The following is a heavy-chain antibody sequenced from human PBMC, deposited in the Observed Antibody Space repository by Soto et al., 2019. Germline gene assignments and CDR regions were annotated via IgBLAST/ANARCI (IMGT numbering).Heavy chain of an antibody. J-gene: IGHJ3*02. Sequence: VQLVQSGVEVKKPGASVKVSCKASGYTFTNYGISWVRQAPGQGLEWMGWINTYNANTNYAQKVQGRVTLTTETSTSTAYMELRSLRPDDTAVYYCARDLLYSTSSTVRFAIWGQWTMLTVSS. V-gene: IGHV1-18*01. CDR3: ARDLLYSTSSTVRFAI. CDR2: INTYNANT. CDR1: GYTFTNYG. D-gene: IGHD6-13*01.